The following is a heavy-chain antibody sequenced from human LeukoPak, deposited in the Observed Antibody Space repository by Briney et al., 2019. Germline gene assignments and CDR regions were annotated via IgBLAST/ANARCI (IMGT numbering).Heavy chain of an antibody. J-gene: IGHJ4*02. CDR2: INPSGGST. D-gene: IGHD2-21*02. Sequence: ASVKVSCKASRCTFTSYYMHWVRQAPGQGLEWMGIINPSGGSTSYAQKFQGRVTMTRDTSTSTVYMELSSLRSEDTAVYYCARGGGAAYCGGDCYSGLDYWGQGTLVTVSS. CDR3: ARGGGAAYCGGDCYSGLDY. CDR1: RCTFTSYY. V-gene: IGHV1-46*01.